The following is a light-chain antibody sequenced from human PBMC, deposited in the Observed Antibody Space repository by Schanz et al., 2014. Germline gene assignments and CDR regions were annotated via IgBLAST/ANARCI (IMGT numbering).Light chain of an antibody. CDR1: SSDVGGYNY. J-gene: IGLJ3*02. CDR3: SSYTSSAHPRV. V-gene: IGLV2-14*01. Sequence: QSALTQPASVSGSPGQSITISCTGTSSDVGGYNYVSWYQQHPGKAPKLMIYDVSNRPSGVSNRFSGSKSGNTASLTISGLQAEDEADYYCSSYTSSAHPRVFGGGTKLTVL. CDR2: DVS.